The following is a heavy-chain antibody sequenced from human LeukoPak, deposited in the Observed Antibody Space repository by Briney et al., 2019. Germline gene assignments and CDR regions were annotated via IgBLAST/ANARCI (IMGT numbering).Heavy chain of an antibody. D-gene: IGHD3-22*01. CDR2: IDHSGST. CDR1: GWSFSGYY. CDR3: AAKSAHYYDSSGYYLNWFDP. Sequence: SETLSLTCAVYGWSFSGYYWSWIRQPPGKGLEWIGEIDHSGSTNYIPSLKSRVTISVDTSKNQFSLKLSSVTAADTAVYYCAAKSAHYYDSSGYYLNWFDPWGQGTLVTVSS. V-gene: IGHV4-34*01. J-gene: IGHJ5*02.